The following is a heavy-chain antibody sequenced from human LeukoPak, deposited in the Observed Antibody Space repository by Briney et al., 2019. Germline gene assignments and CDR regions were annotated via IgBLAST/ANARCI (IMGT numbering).Heavy chain of an antibody. Sequence: GGSLRLSCAASGFTFSSYWMSWVRQGPGKGLEWLANIKQDGSERYYVDSVKGRFTISRDNAKNSLFLQMNSLRAEDTALYYCARDAGMVRGVILYYFDYWGQGTLVTVSS. CDR1: GFTFSSYW. CDR3: ARDAGMVRGVILYYFDY. J-gene: IGHJ4*02. CDR2: IKQDGSER. V-gene: IGHV3-7*01. D-gene: IGHD3-10*01.